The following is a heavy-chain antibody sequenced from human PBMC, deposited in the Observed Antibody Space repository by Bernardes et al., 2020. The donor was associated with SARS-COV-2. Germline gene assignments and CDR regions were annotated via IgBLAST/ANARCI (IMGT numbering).Heavy chain of an antibody. CDR1: GFTFSSYA. V-gene: IGHV3-23*01. CDR2: ISGSGTST. Sequence: GGSLRVSCAASGFTFSSYAMSWVRQAPGKGLEWVSVISGSGTSTYYADSVKGRFTISRDNSKNTLYLQMNSLRAEDTAVYYCAKAYEPTTVVTPFDFWGQGTLVTVSS. J-gene: IGHJ4*02. CDR3: AKAYEPTTVVTPFDF. D-gene: IGHD4-17*01.